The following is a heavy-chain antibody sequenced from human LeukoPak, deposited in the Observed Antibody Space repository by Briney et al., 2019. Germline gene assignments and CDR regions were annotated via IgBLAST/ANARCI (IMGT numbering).Heavy chain of an antibody. J-gene: IGHJ4*02. CDR3: ARGGGYDSSGYYYVSFDY. CDR1: GGSIRSHY. D-gene: IGHD3-22*01. V-gene: IGHV4-59*11. CDR2: IYHSGST. Sequence: SETLSLTCTVSGGSIRSHYWSWIRQPPGKGLEWIGNIYHSGSTYYNPSLKSRVTISVDTSKNQFSLKLSSVTAADTAVYYCARGGGYDSSGYYYVSFDYWGQGTLVTVSS.